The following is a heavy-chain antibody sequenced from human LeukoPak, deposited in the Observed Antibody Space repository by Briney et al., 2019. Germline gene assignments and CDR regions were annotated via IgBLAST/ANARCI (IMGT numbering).Heavy chain of an antibody. CDR1: GFTFSSYA. CDR2: ISYDGSNK. D-gene: IGHD6-13*01. CDR3: AKDQRLRGYSSSWYDY. J-gene: IGHJ4*02. Sequence: GGSLRLSCAASGFTFSSYAMHWVRQAPGKGLEWVAVISYDGSNKYYADSVKGRFTISRDNSKNTLYLQMNSLRAEDTAVYYCAKDQRLRGYSSSWYDYWGQGTLVTVSS. V-gene: IGHV3-30-3*01.